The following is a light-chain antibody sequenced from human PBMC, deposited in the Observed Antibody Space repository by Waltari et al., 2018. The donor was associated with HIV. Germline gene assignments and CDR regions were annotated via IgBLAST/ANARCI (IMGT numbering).Light chain of an antibody. CDR3: QQYAYSPWT. CDR1: QSVSSSY. V-gene: IGKV3-20*01. Sequence: ELVLTQSPGTLSLSSGERATLSCRVSQSVSSSYLAWYQQKPGQAHRRRISGASSSATGIPNRFSGSASETDFTLTISRLGPEDFALYCCQQYAYSPWTFGQGTKGEMK. CDR2: GAS. J-gene: IGKJ1*01.